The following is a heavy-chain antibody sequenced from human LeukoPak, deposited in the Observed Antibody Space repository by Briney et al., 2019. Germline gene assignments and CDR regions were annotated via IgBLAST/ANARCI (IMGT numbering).Heavy chain of an antibody. CDR2: IYHSGST. D-gene: IGHD2-21*02. CDR3: ARAPPYCGGDCYLDY. J-gene: IGHJ4*02. Sequence: SETLSLTCAVSGGSISSSNWWSWVRQPPGKGLEWIGEIYHSGSTNYNPSLKSRVTISVDKSKNQFSLKLSSVTAADTAVYYCARAPPYCGGDCYLDYWGQGTLVTVSS. CDR1: GGSISSSNW. V-gene: IGHV4-4*02.